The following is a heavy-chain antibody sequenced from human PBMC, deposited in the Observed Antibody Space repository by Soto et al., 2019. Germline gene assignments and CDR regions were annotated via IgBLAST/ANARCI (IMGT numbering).Heavy chain of an antibody. V-gene: IGHV3-15*01. D-gene: IGHD4-17*01. CDR1: GFAFNTAW. J-gene: IGHJ6*03. CDR2: IKSNTDGGTT. Sequence: EVQLVESGGGLVKPGGSLRLSCAASGFAFNTAWMTWVRQAPGKGLECIGRIKSNTDGGTTDYIAPVKGRFTISRDDSENTLYLQMTSLKTDDTAVYYCTTGGGDYEGGHYYYMDVWGKGTTVTVSS. CDR3: TTGGGDYEGGHYYYMDV.